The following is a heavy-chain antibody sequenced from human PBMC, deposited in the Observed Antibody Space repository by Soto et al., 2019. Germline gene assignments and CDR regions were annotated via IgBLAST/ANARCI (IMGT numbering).Heavy chain of an antibody. Sequence: ASVKVSCKASGYTFNAYYIHWVRQAPGQGLEWVGRINPNSGDTTYTQKFEGRVTMTRDTSISTAYLELSGLRADDTALYSCARDPRPFYTFDFWGQGTLVTVSS. CDR2: INPNSGDT. J-gene: IGHJ4*02. CDR3: ARDPRPFYTFDF. CDR1: GYTFNAYY. V-gene: IGHV1-2*02. D-gene: IGHD6-6*01.